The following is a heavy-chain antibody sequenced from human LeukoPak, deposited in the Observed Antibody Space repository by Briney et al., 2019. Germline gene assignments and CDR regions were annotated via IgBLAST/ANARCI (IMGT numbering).Heavy chain of an antibody. Sequence: GGSLRLSCAASGFTFSSYGMIWVRQAPEKGLEWVSGISASGGGTWYAGSVKGRFIISRHNSKNTLSLQMNSLRAEDTAIYYCAKVQFAAWRGFESRWGQGTLVTVS. D-gene: IGHD3-10*01. J-gene: IGHJ4*02. CDR3: AKVQFAAWRGFESR. CDR2: ISASGGGT. V-gene: IGHV3-23*01. CDR1: GFTFSSYG.